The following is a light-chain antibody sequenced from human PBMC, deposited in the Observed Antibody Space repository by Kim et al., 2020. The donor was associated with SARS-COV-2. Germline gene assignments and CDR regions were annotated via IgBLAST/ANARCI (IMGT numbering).Light chain of an antibody. CDR2: EVS. V-gene: IGLV2-8*01. CDR3: SSYAGSNNWV. J-gene: IGLJ3*02. CDR1: NSDVGGYNY. Sequence: GQSVTISCTGINSDVGGYNYVSWYQQHPGKAPKVMIYEVSERPSGVPDRFSGAKSDNTASLTVSGLQAEDEADYYCSSYAGSNNWVFGGGTQLTVL.